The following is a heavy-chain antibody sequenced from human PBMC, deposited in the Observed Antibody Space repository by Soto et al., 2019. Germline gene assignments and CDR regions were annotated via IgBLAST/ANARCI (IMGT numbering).Heavy chain of an antibody. J-gene: IGHJ4*02. CDR3: ARGCISCSGGSCYQFDY. CDR2: LNPNSGNT. D-gene: IGHD2-15*01. CDR1: GYTFTSYD. Sequence: GASVKVSCKASGYTFTSYDINWVRQATGQGLEWIGWLNPNSGNTGYAQKFQGRVTMTRNTSISTAYMELSSLRSEDTAVYYCARGCISCSGGSCYQFDYWGQGTLVTVSS. V-gene: IGHV1-8*01.